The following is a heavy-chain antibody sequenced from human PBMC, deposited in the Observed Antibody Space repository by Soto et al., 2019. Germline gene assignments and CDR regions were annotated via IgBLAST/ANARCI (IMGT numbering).Heavy chain of an antibody. CDR2: IYYSGST. CDR1: GYSISSSNW. D-gene: IGHD1-7*01. Sequence: PSETLSLTCAVSGYSISSSNWWGWIRQPPGKGLEWIGYIYYSGSTYYNPSLKSRVTMSVGTSKNQFSLKLSSVTAVDTAVYYCARAELELPYYYYYMDVWGKGTTVTVSS. V-gene: IGHV4-28*03. CDR3: ARAELELPYYYYYMDV. J-gene: IGHJ6*03.